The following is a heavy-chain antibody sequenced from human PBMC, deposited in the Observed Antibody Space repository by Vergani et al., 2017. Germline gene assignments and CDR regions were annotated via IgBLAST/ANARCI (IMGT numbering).Heavy chain of an antibody. CDR2: INAGNGNT. CDR3: ARTPYYYDSRGYQDH. V-gene: IGHV1-3*01. CDR1: GYTFTSYA. Sequence: QVQLVQSGAEVKKPGASVKVSCKASGYTFTSYAMHWVRQAPGQRLEWMGWINAGNGNTKYSQKFQGRVTITRDTSASTAYMELSSLRSEDTAVYYCARTPYYYDSRGYQDHWGQGTLVTVSS. D-gene: IGHD3-22*01. J-gene: IGHJ4*02.